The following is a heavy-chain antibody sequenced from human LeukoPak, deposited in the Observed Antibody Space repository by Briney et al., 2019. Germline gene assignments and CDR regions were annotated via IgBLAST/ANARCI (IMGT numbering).Heavy chain of an antibody. V-gene: IGHV4-39*01. CDR2: IYYSGGT. CDR1: GGSINSSSYY. Sequence: ASETLSLTCTVSGGSINSSSYYWGWIRQPPGKGLEWIGSIYYSGGTYYNPSLKSRVTISVDTSKNQFSLKLSSVTAADTAVYYCARYYYGSGSYDYWGQGTLVTVSS. CDR3: ARYYYGSGSYDY. J-gene: IGHJ4*02. D-gene: IGHD3-10*01.